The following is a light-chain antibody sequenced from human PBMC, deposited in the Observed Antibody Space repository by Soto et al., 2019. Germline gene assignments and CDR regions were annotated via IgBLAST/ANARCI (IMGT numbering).Light chain of an antibody. CDR2: EGT. CDR3: SSYAGSNIVL. V-gene: IGLV2-14*02. J-gene: IGLJ2*01. CDR1: NSDVGIYNL. Sequence: QSALTQPASVSGSPGQSITVSCTGINSDVGIYNLVSWYQHHPGKAPKLVIYEGTKRPSGVPNRFSGSKSANTASLTVSGLQTEDEADYYCSSYAGSNIVLFGGGTKLTVL.